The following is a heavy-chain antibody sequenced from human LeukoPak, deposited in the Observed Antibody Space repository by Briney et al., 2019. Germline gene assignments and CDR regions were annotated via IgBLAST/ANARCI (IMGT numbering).Heavy chain of an antibody. J-gene: IGHJ4*02. CDR3: ARLYLRREYYDFWSGYSHFDY. D-gene: IGHD3-3*01. CDR2: IYPGDSDT. Sequence: KPGESLKISCKGSGYSFTSYWIGWVRQMPGKGLEWMGIIYPGDSDTRYSPSFQGQVTISADKSISTAYLQWSSLKASDTAMYYCARLYLRREYYDFWSGYSHFDYWGQGTLVTVSS. V-gene: IGHV5-51*01. CDR1: GYSFTSYW.